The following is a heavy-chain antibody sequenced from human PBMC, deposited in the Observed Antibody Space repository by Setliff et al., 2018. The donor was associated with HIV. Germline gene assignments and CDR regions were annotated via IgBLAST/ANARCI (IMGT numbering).Heavy chain of an antibody. CDR1: GDSINNYH. Sequence: SETLSLTCTVSGDSINNYHWSWIRQPPGEGLEFLGFFHYRGSPIYNPSLKSRVNISVDTSKNQFSLNLTSVTAADSAVYYCGRGEDYGSGTVYMDVWGKGTTVTVSS. J-gene: IGHJ6*03. CDR3: GRGEDYGSGTVYMDV. V-gene: IGHV4-59*12. D-gene: IGHD3-10*01. CDR2: FHYRGSP.